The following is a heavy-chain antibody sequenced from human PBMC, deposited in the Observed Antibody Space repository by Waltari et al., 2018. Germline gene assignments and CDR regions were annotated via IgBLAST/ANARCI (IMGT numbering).Heavy chain of an antibody. CDR3: ARESWSYGRRGPFDY. CDR1: GYTFTSYA. CDR2: INAGNGNT. Sequence: QVQLVQSGAEVKKPGASVKVSCKASGYTFTSYAMHWVRQAPGQRLEWMGWINAGNGNTKYSQEFQGRVTITRDTSASTAYMELSSLRSEDMAVYYCARESWSYGRRGPFDYWGQGTLVTVSS. D-gene: IGHD1-26*01. J-gene: IGHJ4*02. V-gene: IGHV1-3*03.